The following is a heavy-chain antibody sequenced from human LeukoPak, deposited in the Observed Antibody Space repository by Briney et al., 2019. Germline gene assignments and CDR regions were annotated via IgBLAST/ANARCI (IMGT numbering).Heavy chain of an antibody. V-gene: IGHV3-21*01. J-gene: IGHJ4*02. CDR2: ISSSSSYI. Sequence: PGGSLRLSCADSGFTFRSYSMSWVRQAPGKGLEWVSSISSSSSYIYYADSVKGRFTISRDNAKNSLYLQMNSLRAEDTAVYYCARDVSTRNWARNDVDYWGQGTLVTVSS. CDR1: GFTFRSYS. D-gene: IGHD1-1*01. CDR3: ARDVSTRNWARNDVDY.